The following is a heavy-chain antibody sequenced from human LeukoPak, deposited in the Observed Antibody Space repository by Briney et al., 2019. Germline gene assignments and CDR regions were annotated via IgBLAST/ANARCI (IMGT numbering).Heavy chain of an antibody. Sequence: GGSLSLSCAVSGFPYSSYDLNWVPQAPGEGLECVSYISSSGSTIYYAASVKGRCTISRDKTKNSLYLEMRSLRAEDTAVYYCARFVRATSYSDSGSFDYWGQGTLVTVSS. J-gene: IGHJ4*02. CDR3: ARFVRATSYSDSGSFDY. V-gene: IGHV3-48*03. D-gene: IGHD3-22*01. CDR1: GFPYSSYD. CDR2: ISSSGSTI.